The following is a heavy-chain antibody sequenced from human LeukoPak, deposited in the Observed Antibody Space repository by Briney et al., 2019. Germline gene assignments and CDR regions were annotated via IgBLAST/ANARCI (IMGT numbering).Heavy chain of an antibody. CDR1: EYTFTSYY. J-gene: IGHJ3*02. D-gene: IGHD5-18*01. CDR3: ARDLSWEYSYAFRGFDI. V-gene: IGHV1-46*01. CDR2: INPSGGST. Sequence: ASVKVSCKASEYTFTSYYINWARQAPGQGLEWMGIINPSGGSTTYAQKFQGRVTMTRDMSTSTVYMELNNLRSEDTAVYYCARDLSWEYSYAFRGFDIWGQGTMVTVSS.